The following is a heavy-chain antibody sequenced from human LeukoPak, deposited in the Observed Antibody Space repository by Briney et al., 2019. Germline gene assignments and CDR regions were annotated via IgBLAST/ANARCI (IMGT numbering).Heavy chain of an antibody. CDR3: AKDYCRGGNCPLPFFDS. J-gene: IGHJ4*02. V-gene: IGHV3-23*01. CDR2: IIDVGGT. Sequence: GGSLRLSCAVSGSTLTEHAWSWVRQAPGEGLEWVSGIIDVGGTYYADSVKGRFTISRDSSENTLYLQMNSLRAEDTATYYCAKDYCRGGNCPLPFFDSWGQGTLVTVSS. CDR1: GSTLTEHA. D-gene: IGHD2-15*01.